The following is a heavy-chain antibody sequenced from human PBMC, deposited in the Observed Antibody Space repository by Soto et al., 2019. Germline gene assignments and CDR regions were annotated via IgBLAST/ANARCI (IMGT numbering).Heavy chain of an antibody. V-gene: IGHV4-30-4*01. CDR2: ISYSGST. J-gene: IGHJ4*02. D-gene: IGHD3-22*01. CDR3: PRGSASEAYYEDSSGYYIDY. CDR1: GGSSSSGGYY. Sequence: SETLSLTSTVSGGSSSSGGYYWSWIRQPPRKGPQWIGYISYSGSTYYNPSLKSRVTRSVDXSKNQFSLKLSSVTAADRAVYYCPRGSASEAYYEDSSGYYIDYGGQGTLVTVSS.